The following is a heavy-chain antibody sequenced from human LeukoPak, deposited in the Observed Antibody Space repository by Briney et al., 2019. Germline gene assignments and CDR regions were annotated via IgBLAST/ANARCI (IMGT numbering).Heavy chain of an antibody. CDR1: GGSISSSSYH. D-gene: IGHD3-22*01. Sequence: SETLSLTCTVSGGSISSSSYHWGWIRQPPGKGLEWIGSISNSGRSYYKPSLQSRVTISVDTSKNQFSLKLSSVTAADTVVYYCARGRRDYYDSSGYLYFDYWGQGTLVTVSS. CDR3: ARGRRDYYDSSGYLYFDY. V-gene: IGHV4-39*01. J-gene: IGHJ4*02. CDR2: ISNSGRS.